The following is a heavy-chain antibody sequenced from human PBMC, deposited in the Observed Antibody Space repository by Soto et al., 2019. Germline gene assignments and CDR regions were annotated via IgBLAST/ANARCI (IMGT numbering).Heavy chain of an antibody. V-gene: IGHV1-18*01. CDR1: GYTFTSYG. J-gene: IGHJ6*02. D-gene: IGHD4-17*01. Sequence: ASVKVSCKASGYTFTSYGISWVRQAPGQGLEWMGWISAYNGNTNYAQKLQGRVTMTTDTSTSTAYMEVRSLRSDDTAVYYCARDLGDYVNYGMDVWGQGTTVTVSS. CDR2: ISAYNGNT. CDR3: ARDLGDYVNYGMDV.